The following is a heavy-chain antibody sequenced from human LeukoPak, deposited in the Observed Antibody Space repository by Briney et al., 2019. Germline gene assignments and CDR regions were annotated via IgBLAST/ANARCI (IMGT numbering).Heavy chain of an antibody. CDR1: GFTFSSYG. CDR3: ARGPSYCGGDCYPVLFDY. Sequence: GGSLRLSCAASGFTFSSYGMHWVRQAPGKGLEWVAVIWYDGSIKYYADSVKGRFTISRDNSKNTLYFEMNSLRAEDTAVYYCARGPSYCGGDCYPVLFDYWGQGTLVTVSS. D-gene: IGHD2-21*02. J-gene: IGHJ4*02. V-gene: IGHV3-33*01. CDR2: IWYDGSIK.